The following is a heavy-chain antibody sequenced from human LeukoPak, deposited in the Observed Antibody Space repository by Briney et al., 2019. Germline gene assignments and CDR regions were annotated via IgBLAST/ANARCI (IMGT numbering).Heavy chain of an antibody. J-gene: IGHJ4*02. V-gene: IGHV3-72*01. CDR3: ASSSDPNRGTGLDS. CDR2: TRNKANSYST. CDR1: GVTFSYHY. Sequence: GGSLRLSCAASGVTFSYHYMVWLRQAPGEGLEWFGRTRNKANSYSTEYAASVKGRFAISRDDSKNSLYLQMNSLKTEDTAVCYCASSSDPNRGTGLDSWGQGTLVTVSS. D-gene: IGHD3/OR15-3a*01.